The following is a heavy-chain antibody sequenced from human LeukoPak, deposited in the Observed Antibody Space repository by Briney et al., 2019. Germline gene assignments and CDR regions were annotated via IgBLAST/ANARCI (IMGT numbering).Heavy chain of an antibody. Sequence: GGSLRLSCAASGFTFSNYWMHWVRQAPGKGLFWVSGISAGGGSTYYADSVKGRFTISRDNSRNTLYLQMNSLSAEDTAVYYCAKDAAGPEYWGQGTLVTVSS. V-gene: IGHV3-23*01. D-gene: IGHD6-13*01. J-gene: IGHJ4*02. CDR2: ISAGGGST. CDR1: GFTFSNYW. CDR3: AKDAAGPEY.